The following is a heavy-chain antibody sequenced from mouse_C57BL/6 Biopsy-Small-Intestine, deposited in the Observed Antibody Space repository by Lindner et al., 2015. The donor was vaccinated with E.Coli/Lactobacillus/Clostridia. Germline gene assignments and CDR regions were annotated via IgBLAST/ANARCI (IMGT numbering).Heavy chain of an antibody. D-gene: IGHD2-5*01. J-gene: IGHJ3*01. CDR3: ARAYYSNYEFAY. V-gene: IGHV1-61*01. CDR1: GYTVTGYY. Sequence: QLQESGAELVRPGSSAKLSCKASGYTVTGYYIDWVKQRPGQGLEWIGNIYPSDGETHYNQKFKDKATLTVDKSSNTAYMHLSSLTTEDSAIYYCARAYYSNYEFAYWGQGTLVTVSA. CDR2: IYPSDGET.